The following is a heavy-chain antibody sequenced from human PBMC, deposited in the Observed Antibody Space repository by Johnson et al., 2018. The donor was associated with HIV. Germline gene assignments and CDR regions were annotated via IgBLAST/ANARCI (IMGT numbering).Heavy chain of an antibody. Sequence: QMLLVESGGGLVKPGGSLRLSCAPSGFTFSDYYMSWMRQAPGQGLEWVSYISSSGSTIYYADSVKGRFTISRDNAKNSLYLQMNSLRAEDTAIYYCVREGYSSSSDAFDIWGQGTMVTVSS. CDR3: VREGYSSSSDAFDI. J-gene: IGHJ3*02. D-gene: IGHD6-6*01. V-gene: IGHV3-11*04. CDR1: GFTFSDYY. CDR2: ISSSGSTI.